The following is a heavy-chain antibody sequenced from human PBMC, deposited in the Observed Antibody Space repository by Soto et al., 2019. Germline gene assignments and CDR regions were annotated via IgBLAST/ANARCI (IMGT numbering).Heavy chain of an antibody. CDR2: MSGSGGST. V-gene: IGHV3-23*01. D-gene: IGHD6-19*01. CDR3: AKGNAVAGNDY. CDR1: GFTFSSYA. J-gene: IGHJ4*02. Sequence: GGSLRLSCAASGFTFSSYAMSWVRQAPGKGLEWVSAMSGSGGSTYYADSVKGRFTISRDNSKNTLYLQLNSLRAEDTAVYYCAKGNAVAGNDYWGQGTLVTVSS.